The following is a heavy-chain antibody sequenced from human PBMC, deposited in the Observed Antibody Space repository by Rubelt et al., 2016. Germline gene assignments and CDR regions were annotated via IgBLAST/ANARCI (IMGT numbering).Heavy chain of an antibody. D-gene: IGHD3-3*01. Sequence: GFTFGDYAMSWFRQAPGKGLEWVGFIRSEAFGGTIEYAASVKGRFTISRDDSKSIAYLQMNSLKTEDTAVYYCTRGADFWSGYGLDYWGQGTLVTVSS. CDR2: IRSEAFGGTI. V-gene: IGHV3-49*03. J-gene: IGHJ4*02. CDR3: TRGADFWSGYGLDY. CDR1: GFTFGDYA.